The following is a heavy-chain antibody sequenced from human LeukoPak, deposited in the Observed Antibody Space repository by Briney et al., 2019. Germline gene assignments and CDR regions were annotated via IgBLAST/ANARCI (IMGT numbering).Heavy chain of an antibody. CDR2: INHSGST. V-gene: IGHV4-39*07. CDR3: ARGPSRIAAAGTIILDY. Sequence: PSETLSLTCTVSGGSISSSSYYWGWIRQPPGKGLEWIGEINHSGSTNYNPSLKSRVTISVDTSKNQFSLKLSSVTAADTAVYCCARGPSRIAAAGTIILDYWGQGTLVTVSS. D-gene: IGHD6-13*01. J-gene: IGHJ4*02. CDR1: GGSISSSSYY.